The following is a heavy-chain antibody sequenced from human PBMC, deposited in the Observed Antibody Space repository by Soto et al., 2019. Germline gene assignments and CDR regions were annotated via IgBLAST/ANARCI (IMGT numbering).Heavy chain of an antibody. V-gene: IGHV1-69*01. CDR2: IIPIFNTG. D-gene: IGHD1-26*01. J-gene: IGHJ4*02. CDR3: ARVEVGATYFDY. CDR1: GGSFSSYG. Sequence: QVQLVQSGAEVKKPGSSVKVSCKASGGSFSSYGISWVRQAPEQGLEWVGGIIPIFNTGNHAQKFQGRVTITADESTSTAYMELSSLRSEDTAVYYCARVEVGATYFDYWGQGTLVTVSS.